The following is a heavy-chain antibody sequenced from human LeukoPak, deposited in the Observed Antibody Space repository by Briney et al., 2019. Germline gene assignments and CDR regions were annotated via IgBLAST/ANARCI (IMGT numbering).Heavy chain of an antibody. Sequence: GGSLRLSCAASGFTFSSYGIHWVRQAPGKGLEWVTVIWYDGSNKYYADSVKGRFTISRDNSKNTLYLQMNSLRAEDTAVYYCAKAIAARGYYSYGMDVWAKGPRSPSR. V-gene: IGHV3-33*06. J-gene: IGHJ6*02. CDR3: AKAIAARGYYSYGMDV. CDR1: GFTFSSYG. CDR2: IWYDGSNK. D-gene: IGHD6-6*01.